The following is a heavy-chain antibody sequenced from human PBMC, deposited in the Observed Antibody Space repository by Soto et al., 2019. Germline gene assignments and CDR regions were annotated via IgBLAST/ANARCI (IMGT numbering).Heavy chain of an antibody. CDR3: ARDPIIHYGSGANWFDP. CDR1: QYTFTSYY. CDR2: IKPLDGSA. D-gene: IGHD3-10*01. J-gene: IGHJ5*02. Sequence: QVQLVQSGAEVRKPGASVKVSCKASQYTFTSYYIHWLRQAPGQGLEWVSRIKPLDGSATYAQKFQGRVTVTRETSTTTAYLELSSLRSEDTAVYYCARDPIIHYGSGANWFDPWGQGSLVTVSS. V-gene: IGHV1-46*01.